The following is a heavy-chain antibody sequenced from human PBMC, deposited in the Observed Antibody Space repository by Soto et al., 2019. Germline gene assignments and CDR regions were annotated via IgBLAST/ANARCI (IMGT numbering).Heavy chain of an antibody. J-gene: IGHJ4*02. V-gene: IGHV4-59*13. D-gene: IGHD7-27*01. CDR1: GFTFSTYA. CDR3: ARSNWYSEY. CDR2: IYYTGST. Sequence: GSLRLSCAASGFTFSTYAMTWIRQPPGKGLEWIGYIYYTGSTNYNPSLKSRVTISVDTSKNQFSLNLTSLTAADTAIYYCARSNWYSEYWGQGTLVTVSS.